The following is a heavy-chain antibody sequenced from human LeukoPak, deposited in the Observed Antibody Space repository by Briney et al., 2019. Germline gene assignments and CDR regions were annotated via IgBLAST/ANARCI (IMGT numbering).Heavy chain of an antibody. CDR2: MNPNSGNT. V-gene: IGHV1-8*01. CDR1: GYTFTSYD. J-gene: IGHJ3*02. D-gene: IGHD2-2*01. CDR3: ARVGHIVVVPAAQSDDAFDI. Sequence: ASVKVSCKASGYTFTSYDINWVRQATGQGLEWMGWMNPNSGNTGYAQKFQGRVTMTRNTSISTAYMGLSSLRSEDTAVYYCARVGHIVVVPAAQSDDAFDIWGQGTMVTVSS.